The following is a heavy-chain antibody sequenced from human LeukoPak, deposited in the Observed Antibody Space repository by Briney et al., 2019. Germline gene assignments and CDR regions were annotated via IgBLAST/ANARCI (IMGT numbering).Heavy chain of an antibody. CDR1: GFTFSSYS. D-gene: IGHD1-26*01. V-gene: IGHV3-23*01. J-gene: IGHJ2*01. CDR3: AKGPWELRGYFDL. Sequence: GGSLRLSCAASGFTFSSYSMNWVRQAPGKGLEWVSAISGSGGSTYYADSVKGRFTISRDNSKNTLYLQMNSLRAEDTAVYYCAKGPWELRGYFDLWGRGTLVTVSS. CDR2: ISGSGGST.